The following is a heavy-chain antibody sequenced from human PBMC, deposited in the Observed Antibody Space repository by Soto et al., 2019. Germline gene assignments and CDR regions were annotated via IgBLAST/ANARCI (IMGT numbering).Heavy chain of an antibody. Sequence: QVQLQESGPGLVKPSQTLSLTCTVSGGSISSGGYYWSWNRQHPGKGLEWIGYIYYSGSTYYNPSLKSRVTISVDTSKNQFSLKLSSVTAADTAVYYCARDFVTGGNSFYYYGMDVWGQGTTVTVSS. J-gene: IGHJ6*02. D-gene: IGHD2-8*02. CDR3: ARDFVTGGNSFYYYGMDV. CDR2: IYYSGST. V-gene: IGHV4-31*03. CDR1: GGSISSGGYY.